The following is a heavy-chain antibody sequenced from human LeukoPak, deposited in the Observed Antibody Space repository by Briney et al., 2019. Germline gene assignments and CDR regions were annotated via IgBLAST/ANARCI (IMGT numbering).Heavy chain of an antibody. Sequence: PSETLSLTCTVSGGSISPYYWSWIRQPPGKGLEWIGYIYYSGSTNYNPSLKSRVTISVDTSKNQFSLKLSSVTAADTAVYYCARMAYYYDSSGYPRAEYFQHWGQGTLVTVSS. V-gene: IGHV4-59*08. CDR1: GGSISPYY. J-gene: IGHJ1*01. CDR2: IYYSGST. D-gene: IGHD3-22*01. CDR3: ARMAYYYDSSGYPRAEYFQH.